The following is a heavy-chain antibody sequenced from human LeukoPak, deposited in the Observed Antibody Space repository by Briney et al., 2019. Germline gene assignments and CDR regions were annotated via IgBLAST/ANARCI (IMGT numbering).Heavy chain of an antibody. V-gene: IGHV1-69*01. CDR1: GGTFSSYA. D-gene: IGHD4-17*01. CDR2: IIRIFGTA. Sequence: ASVKVSCKASGGTFSSYAISWVRQAPGQGLEWMGGIIRIFGTANYAQKFQGRVTITADESTSTAYMELSSLRSEDTAVYYCARTLLNDYGDYYYYGMDVWGQGTTVTVSS. J-gene: IGHJ6*02. CDR3: ARTLLNDYGDYYYYGMDV.